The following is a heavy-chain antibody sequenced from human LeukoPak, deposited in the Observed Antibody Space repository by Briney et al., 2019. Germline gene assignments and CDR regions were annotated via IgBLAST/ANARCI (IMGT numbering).Heavy chain of an antibody. J-gene: IGHJ4*02. Sequence: APVKVSCKTSGYTFTARFIHWVRQAPGQGLEWMGWINPNSGGALYAQKFQGRVTLTGETFTSTAFMELTSLTSDDTAVYYCAIDLDSGDIPYWGQGTLVTVSS. CDR2: INPNSGGA. CDR1: GYTFTARF. V-gene: IGHV1-2*02. D-gene: IGHD3/OR15-3a*01. CDR3: AIDLDSGDIPY.